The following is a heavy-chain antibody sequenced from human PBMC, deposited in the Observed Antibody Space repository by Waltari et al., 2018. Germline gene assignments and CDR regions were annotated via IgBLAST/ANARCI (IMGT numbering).Heavy chain of an antibody. CDR2: IHHSGST. V-gene: IGHV4-34*01. D-gene: IGHD6-19*01. CDR1: GGSFSGYY. J-gene: IGHJ4*02. CDR3: ARGGQWKFDY. Sequence: QVQLQQWGAGLLKPSETLSLTCVVYGGSFSGYYGSGIRQSPGKGREWIGEIHHSGSTNSNPSLKSRVTISVDTSKNQFSLKVSSVTAADTAVYYCARGGQWKFDYWGQGTLVTVSS.